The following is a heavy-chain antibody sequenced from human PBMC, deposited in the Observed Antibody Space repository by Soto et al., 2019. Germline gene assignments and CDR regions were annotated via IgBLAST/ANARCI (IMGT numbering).Heavy chain of an antibody. D-gene: IGHD5-18*01. J-gene: IGHJ5*02. CDR3: ARGRGYSYGLDP. CDR2: ISYSGTT. Sequence: SETLSLTCTVSGDSISSNTNYWSWIRQPPGEGLEWIGSISYSGTTSYSPSLKSRVAISLDTSKNQFSLSLSSVTATDTAVYYCARGRGYSYGLDPWGQGTLVTVSS. CDR1: GDSISSNTNY. V-gene: IGHV4-30-4*01.